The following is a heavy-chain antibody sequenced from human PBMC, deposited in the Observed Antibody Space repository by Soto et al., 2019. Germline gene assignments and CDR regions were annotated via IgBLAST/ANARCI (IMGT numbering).Heavy chain of an antibody. D-gene: IGHD6-13*01. Sequence: QVQLQESGPGLVKPSQTLSLTCTVSGGPISSGGYYWSWIRQFPGKGLEWIGYTYYSGSAYYNPSLKSRVTISVVMSKNQSSLNLTSVTAADPAVYYCARDSVGAAEGTGGFDSWGQGTLVTVSS. CDR3: ARDSVGAAEGTGGFDS. J-gene: IGHJ4*02. CDR2: TYYSGSA. CDR1: GGPISSGGYY. V-gene: IGHV4-31*03.